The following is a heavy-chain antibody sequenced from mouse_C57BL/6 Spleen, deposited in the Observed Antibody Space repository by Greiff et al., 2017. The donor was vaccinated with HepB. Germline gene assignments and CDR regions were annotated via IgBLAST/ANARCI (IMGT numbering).Heavy chain of an antibody. CDR2: IYPRDGST. V-gene: IGHV1-85*01. Sequence: QVQLKESGPELVKPGASVKLSCKASGYTFTSYDINWVKQRPGQGLEWIGWIYPRDGSTKYNEKFKGKATLTVDTSSSTAYMELHSLTSEDSAVYFCARRFTTVVAPYAMDYWGQGTSVTVSS. CDR3: ARRFTTVVAPYAMDY. J-gene: IGHJ4*01. D-gene: IGHD1-1*01. CDR1: GYTFTSYD.